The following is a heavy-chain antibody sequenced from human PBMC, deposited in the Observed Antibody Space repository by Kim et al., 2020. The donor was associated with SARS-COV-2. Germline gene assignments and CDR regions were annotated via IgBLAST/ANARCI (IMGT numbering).Heavy chain of an antibody. Sequence: GGSLRLSCAASGFTFSNAWMSWVRQAPGKGLEWVGRIKSKTDGGTTDYAAPVKGRFTISRDDSKNTLYLQMNSLKTEDTAVYYCTHASYMGDSSGYYYYYGMDVWGQGTTVTVSS. CDR2: IKSKTDGGTT. D-gene: IGHD3-22*01. CDR3: THASYMGDSSGYYYYYGMDV. J-gene: IGHJ6*02. V-gene: IGHV3-15*01. CDR1: GFTFSNAW.